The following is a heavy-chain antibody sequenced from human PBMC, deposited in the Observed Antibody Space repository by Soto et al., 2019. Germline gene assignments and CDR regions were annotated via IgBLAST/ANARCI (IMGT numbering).Heavy chain of an antibody. D-gene: IGHD6-25*01. CDR3: TKDYSGWTTLGYMDV. CDR1: GFNFNDYT. CDR2: ISWNSGSI. Sequence: EVQLVESGGGLVQPGGSLRLSCATSGFNFNDYTMHWVRQGPGKGLEWVSGISWNSGSIFYGDSVKGRFTISRDNAKNSLYLQMNSLRADDTAIYYCTKDYSGWTTLGYMDVWCKGTTVTVSS. J-gene: IGHJ6*03. V-gene: IGHV3-9*01.